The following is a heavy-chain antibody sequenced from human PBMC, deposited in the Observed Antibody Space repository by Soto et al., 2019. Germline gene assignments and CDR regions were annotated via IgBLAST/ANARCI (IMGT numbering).Heavy chain of an antibody. CDR2: IYYSGST. V-gene: IGHV4-31*03. Sequence: QVQLQESGPGLVKPSQTLSLTCTVSGGSISSGGYYWSWIRQRPGKGLEWIGYIYYSGSTYYNSSLKSRVTISVDTSKNQFSLKLSSVTAADTAVYYCARSPEATVTAFDFWGLGTLVTVSS. D-gene: IGHD4-17*01. CDR1: GGSISSGGYY. J-gene: IGHJ4*02. CDR3: ARSPEATVTAFDF.